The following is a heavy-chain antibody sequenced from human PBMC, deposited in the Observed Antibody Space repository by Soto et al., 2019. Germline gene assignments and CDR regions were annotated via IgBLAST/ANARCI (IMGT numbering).Heavy chain of an antibody. J-gene: IGHJ6*03. CDR1: GFTFSSYG. D-gene: IGHD6-13*01. V-gene: IGHV3-33*01. Sequence: GGSLRLSCAASGFTFSSYGMHWVRQAPGKGLEWVAVIWYDGSNKYYADSVKGRFTISRDNSKNTLYLQMNSLRAEDTAVYYCAREGVYIAAAGTISHYNLDVWGKGTTVTGSS. CDR3: AREGVYIAAAGTISHYNLDV. CDR2: IWYDGSNK.